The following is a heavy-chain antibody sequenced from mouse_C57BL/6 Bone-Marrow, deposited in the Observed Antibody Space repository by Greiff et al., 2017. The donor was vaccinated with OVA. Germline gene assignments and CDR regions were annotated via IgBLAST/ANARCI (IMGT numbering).Heavy chain of an antibody. D-gene: IGHD2-3*01. J-gene: IGHJ3*01. V-gene: IGHV5-4*03. Sequence: DVMLVESGGGLVKPGGSLKLSCAASGFTFSSYAMSWVRQTPEKRLEWVATISDGGSYTYYPDNVKGRFTISRDNAKNNLYLQMSHLKSEDTAMYYCARRDGYYWFAYWGQGTLVTVSA. CDR2: ISDGGSYT. CDR1: GFTFSSYA. CDR3: ARRDGYYWFAY.